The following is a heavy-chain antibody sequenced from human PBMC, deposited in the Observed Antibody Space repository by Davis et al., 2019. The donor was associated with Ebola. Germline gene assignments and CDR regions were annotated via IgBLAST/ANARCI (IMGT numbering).Heavy chain of an antibody. CDR2: INHSGST. D-gene: IGHD3-3*01. CDR3: AIATQVTIFGVVIRDAFDI. Sequence: PSETLSLTCAVYGGSFSGYYWSWIRQPPGKGLELIGEINHSGSTNYNPSLKSRVTTSADTSKNQFSLKLSSVTAADTAVYYCAIATQVTIFGVVIRDAFDIWGQGTMVTVSS. J-gene: IGHJ3*02. CDR1: GGSFSGYY. V-gene: IGHV4-34*01.